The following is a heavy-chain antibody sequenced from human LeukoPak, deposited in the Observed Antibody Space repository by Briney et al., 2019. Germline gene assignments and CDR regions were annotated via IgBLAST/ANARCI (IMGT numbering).Heavy chain of an antibody. D-gene: IGHD7-27*01. J-gene: IGHJ4*02. V-gene: IGHV3-48*01. Sequence: GGSLRLSCAASGFTFRNYGMKWVRQAPGKGLEWVSYISSDRRNIYYADSVKGRFTISRDNAGNSLCLQMTSLRADDTAVYYCARDLNWACDYWGQGTLVTVSS. CDR1: GFTFRNYG. CDR3: ARDLNWACDY. CDR2: ISSDRRNI.